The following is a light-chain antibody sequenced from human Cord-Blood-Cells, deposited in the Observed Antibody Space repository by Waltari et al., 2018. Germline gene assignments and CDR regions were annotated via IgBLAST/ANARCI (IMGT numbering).Light chain of an antibody. Sequence: EIVLTQSPGTLSLSPGERAPFSCRASQSVSSSYLAWYQQKPGQAPRLLIYGASSRATGIPDRFSGSGSGTDFTLTISRLEPEDFAVYYCQQYGSSPRTFGQGTKVEIK. CDR2: GAS. CDR3: QQYGSSPRT. V-gene: IGKV3-20*01. CDR1: QSVSSSY. J-gene: IGKJ1*01.